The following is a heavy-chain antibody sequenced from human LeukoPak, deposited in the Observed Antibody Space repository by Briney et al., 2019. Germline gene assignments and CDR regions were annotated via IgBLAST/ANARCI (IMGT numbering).Heavy chain of an antibody. D-gene: IGHD2-2*02. CDR3: ARDHIVVVPAAIASYYYGMDV. J-gene: IGHJ6*02. V-gene: IGHV1-69*04. Sequence: GASVKVSCKASGGTFSSYAISWVRQAPGQGLEWMGRIIPILGIANYAQKFQGRVTITADKSTSTAYMELSSLRSEDTAVYYCARDHIVVVPAAIASYYYGMDVWGQGTTVTVSS. CDR2: IIPILGIA. CDR1: GGTFSSYA.